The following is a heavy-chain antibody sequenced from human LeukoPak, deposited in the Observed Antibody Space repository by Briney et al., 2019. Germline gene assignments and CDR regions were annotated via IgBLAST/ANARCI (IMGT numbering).Heavy chain of an antibody. D-gene: IGHD3-10*01. V-gene: IGHV4-39*07. CDR3: ARWEVRLNAFEM. CDR1: GGSISSSSYY. Sequence: SETLSLTCTVSGGSISSSSYYWGWIRQPPGKGLEWIGSIYYSGSTYYNPSLKSRVTTSVDTSKNQFSLSLSSVTAADTAVYYCARWEVRLNAFEMWGQGTMVTVSS. CDR2: IYYSGST. J-gene: IGHJ3*02.